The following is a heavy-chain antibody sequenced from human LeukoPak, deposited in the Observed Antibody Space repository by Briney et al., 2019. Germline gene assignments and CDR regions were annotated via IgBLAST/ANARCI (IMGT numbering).Heavy chain of an antibody. Sequence: GESLRLSCTASGFTFSTYSMNWVRQAPGKGLEWVSSISSGGSYIHSSDSVKGRFTISRDNAKNSLYLQMNSLRAEDTAVYYCAGRGCSDGLCHCDYWGQGTLVTVSS. CDR1: GFTFSTYS. V-gene: IGHV3-21*01. CDR3: AGRGCSDGLCHCDY. J-gene: IGHJ4*02. D-gene: IGHD2-15*01. CDR2: ISSGGSYI.